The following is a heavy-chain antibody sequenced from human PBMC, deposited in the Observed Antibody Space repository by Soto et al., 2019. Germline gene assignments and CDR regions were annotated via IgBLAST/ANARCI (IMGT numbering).Heavy chain of an antibody. CDR1: GYSISSGFY. V-gene: IGHV4-38-2*01. CDR2: IYHSGST. J-gene: IGHJ6*02. D-gene: IGHD3-3*01. Sequence: PSETLSLTCAVSGYSISSGFYWGWIRQPPGKGLEWIGSIYHSGSTYYNWPLKSRVTMSVDTSKNQFSLKLRSATAADTAVYYCARAGVEGIPVFGVVAPYSMDVWGQGITVTVS. CDR3: ARAGVEGIPVFGVVAPYSMDV.